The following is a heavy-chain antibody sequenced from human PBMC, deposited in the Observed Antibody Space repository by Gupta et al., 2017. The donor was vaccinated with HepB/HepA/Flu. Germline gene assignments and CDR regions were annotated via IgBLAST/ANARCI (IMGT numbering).Heavy chain of an antibody. D-gene: IGHD2-21*01. V-gene: IGHV3-30*03. CDR2: ISYDGLTQ. Sequence: QVQLVESGGGVVQPGRSLRLSCAASGFIFSRYNMHWVRQAPGKGLEWVALISYDGLTQHYADAVKGRFTISRDNSKNTLYLEMNSLRSGDAAVYYCATGETIGAFYSFYMDVWGKGTTVTVSS. J-gene: IGHJ6*03. CDR3: ATGETIGAFYSFYMDV. CDR1: GFIFSRYN.